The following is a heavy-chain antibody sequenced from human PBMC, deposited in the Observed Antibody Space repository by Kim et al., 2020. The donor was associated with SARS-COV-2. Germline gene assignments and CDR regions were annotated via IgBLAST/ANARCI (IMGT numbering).Heavy chain of an antibody. V-gene: IGHV3-21*01. J-gene: IGHJ4*02. D-gene: IGHD3-22*01. CDR1: GFTFSSYS. CDR2: ISSSSSHI. Sequence: GGSLRLSCAASGFTFSSYSMNWVRQAPGKGLEWVSSISSSSSHIYYADSVKGRFTISRDNAKNSLYLQMNSLRAEDTAVYYCARDTYDSSGYFQSKDYWGQGTLVTVSS. CDR3: ARDTYDSSGYFQSKDY.